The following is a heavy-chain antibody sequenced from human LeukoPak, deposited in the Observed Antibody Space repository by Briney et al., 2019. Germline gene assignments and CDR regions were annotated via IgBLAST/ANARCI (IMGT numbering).Heavy chain of an antibody. V-gene: IGHV3-23*01. CDR3: ARGRPHGNDY. D-gene: IGHD4-23*01. Sequence: GGSLRLSCAASGFTFSGHAMNWVRQAPGKGLEWVSGISGGGGSVYYADSVKGRFTISRDNSKSTLYLQMNSLRVEDTAVYYCARGRPHGNDYWGQGTLVTVSS. CDR1: GFTFSGHA. CDR2: ISGGGGSV. J-gene: IGHJ4*02.